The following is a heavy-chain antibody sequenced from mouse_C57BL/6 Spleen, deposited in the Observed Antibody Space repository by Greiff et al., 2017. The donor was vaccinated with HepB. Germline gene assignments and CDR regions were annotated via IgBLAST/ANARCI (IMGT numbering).Heavy chain of an antibody. CDR2: IDPETGGT. V-gene: IGHV1-15*01. CDR1: GYTFTDYE. CDR3: TRSGGYHWYFDV. J-gene: IGHJ1*03. D-gene: IGHD2-2*01. Sequence: QVQLQQPGAELVRPGASVTLSCKASGYTFTDYEMHWVKQTPVHGLEWIGAIDPETGGTAYNQKFKGKAILTADKSSSTAYMELRSLTSEDSAVYYCTRSGGYHWYFDVWGTGTTVTVSS.